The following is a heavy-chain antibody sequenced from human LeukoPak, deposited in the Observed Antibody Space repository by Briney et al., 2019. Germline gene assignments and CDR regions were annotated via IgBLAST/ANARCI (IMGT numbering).Heavy chain of an antibody. CDR1: GGTFSSYA. Sequence: GASVKVSCKASGGTFSSYAINWVRQAPGQGLEWMGGIITNFGTTNYAQKYQGRVTITADESTSTAYMELSSLRSEDTAVYYCARPRTYYDFWRGYPPFDYWGQGTLVTVSS. V-gene: IGHV1-69*13. J-gene: IGHJ4*02. D-gene: IGHD3-3*01. CDR2: IITNFGTT. CDR3: ARPRTYYDFWRGYPPFDY.